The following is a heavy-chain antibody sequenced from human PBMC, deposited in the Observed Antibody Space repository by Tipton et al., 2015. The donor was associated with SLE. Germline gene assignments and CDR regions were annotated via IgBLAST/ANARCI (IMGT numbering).Heavy chain of an antibody. Sequence: TLSLTCTVSGGSIRSYYWSWIRQPAGKGLEWIGRIHTSGSTNYNPSLQSRVTISVDTSKNHFSLKLTSVTAADTAIYYCARDHYSGYDPLYNWFDPWGQGTQVTVSS. CDR2: IHTSGST. J-gene: IGHJ5*02. D-gene: IGHD5-12*01. CDR1: GGSIRSYY. V-gene: IGHV4-4*07. CDR3: ARDHYSGYDPLYNWFDP.